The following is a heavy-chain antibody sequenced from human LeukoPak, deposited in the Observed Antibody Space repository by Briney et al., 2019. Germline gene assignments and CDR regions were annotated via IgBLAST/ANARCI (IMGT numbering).Heavy chain of an antibody. D-gene: IGHD5-24*01. CDR1: GGSISSYY. V-gene: IGHV4-59*12. Sequence: TSETLSLTCTVSGGSISSYYWSWIRQPPGKGLEWIGYIYYSGSTYYNPSLKSRVTISVDTSKNQFSLKLSSVTAADTAVYYCARDRHGAELDYWGQGTLVTVSS. CDR3: ARDRHGAELDY. J-gene: IGHJ4*02. CDR2: IYYSGST.